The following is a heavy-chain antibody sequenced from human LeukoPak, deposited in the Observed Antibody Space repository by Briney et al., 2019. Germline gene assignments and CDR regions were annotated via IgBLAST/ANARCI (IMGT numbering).Heavy chain of an antibody. CDR3: ASGEGRYCSGGSCLDY. J-gene: IGHJ4*02. D-gene: IGHD2-15*01. V-gene: IGHV1-2*02. CDR1: GYTFTSYG. Sequence: ASVKVSCKASGYTFTSYGISWVRQAPGQGLEWMGWISAYSGGTNYAQKFQGRVTMTRDTSISTAYMELSRLRSDDTAVYYCASGEGRYCSGGSCLDYWGQGTLVTVSS. CDR2: ISAYSGGT.